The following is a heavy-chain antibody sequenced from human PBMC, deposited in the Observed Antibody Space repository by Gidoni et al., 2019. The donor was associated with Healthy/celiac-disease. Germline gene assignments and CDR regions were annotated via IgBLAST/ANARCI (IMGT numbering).Heavy chain of an antibody. CDR1: GGTFSSYA. Sequence: QVQRGQSGAGVKKPGSSVTVPCKASGGTFSSYAISWVRQAPGQGLEWMGRIIPILGIANYAQKFQGRVTITADKSTSTAYMELSSLRSEDTAVYYCARPEDDYGDYESLNDAFDIWGQGTMVTVSS. V-gene: IGHV1-69*04. CDR3: ARPEDDYGDYESLNDAFDI. J-gene: IGHJ3*02. CDR2: IIPILGIA. D-gene: IGHD4-17*01.